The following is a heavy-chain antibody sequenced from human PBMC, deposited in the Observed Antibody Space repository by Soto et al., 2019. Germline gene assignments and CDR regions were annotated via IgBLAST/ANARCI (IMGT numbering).Heavy chain of an antibody. CDR3: ARQSEPLNWFDP. CDR2: IDPSDSYT. J-gene: IGHJ5*02. D-gene: IGHD3-3*01. Sequence: GESLKISCKGSGYSFTSYWISWVRQMPGKGLEWMGRIDPSDSYTNYSPSFQGQVTISADKSISTAYLQWSSLKASDTAMYYCARQSEPLNWFDPWGQGTLVTVSS. CDR1: GYSFTSYW. V-gene: IGHV5-10-1*04.